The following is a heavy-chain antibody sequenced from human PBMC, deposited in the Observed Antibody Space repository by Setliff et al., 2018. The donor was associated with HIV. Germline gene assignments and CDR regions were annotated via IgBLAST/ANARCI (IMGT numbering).Heavy chain of an antibody. Sequence: GGSLRLSCAASGFSVSEKYMSWVRQAPGKGLEWVSVIYSSGTTYYADSVKGRFTISRDKANNTVYLQMNSLRVEDTAVYFCAKDFRGNLAAAGIIDLWGQGTLVTVSS. V-gene: IGHV3-66*01. J-gene: IGHJ5*02. CDR2: IYSSGTT. CDR3: AKDFRGNLAAAGIIDL. CDR1: GFSVSEKY. D-gene: IGHD6-13*01.